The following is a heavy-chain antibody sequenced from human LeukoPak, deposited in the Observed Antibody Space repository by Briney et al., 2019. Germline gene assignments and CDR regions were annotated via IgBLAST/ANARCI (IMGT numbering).Heavy chain of an antibody. CDR2: ISYDGSNK. CDR1: GFTFSSYA. V-gene: IGHV3-30-3*01. J-gene: IGHJ6*02. CDR3: ARALGKSDYYYYGMDV. Sequence: GGSLRLSCAASGFTFSSYAMHWVRQAPGKGLEWVAVISYDGSNKYYADSVKGRFTISRDNSKNTLYLQMNSLRAEDTAVYYCARALGKSDYYYYGMDVWGQGTTVTVSS.